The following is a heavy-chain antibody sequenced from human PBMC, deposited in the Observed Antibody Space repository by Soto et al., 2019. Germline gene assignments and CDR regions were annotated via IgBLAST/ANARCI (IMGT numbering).Heavy chain of an antibody. D-gene: IGHD6-13*01. J-gene: IGHJ4*02. Sequence: GGSLRLSCAASGFTFDDYAMHWVRQAPGKGLEWVSGINWNSGNIDYEESVKGRFTISRDNAKNALYLQMNSLRPEDTALYYCAKDRAAAGVPLFEYWGQGTLVTVSS. CDR1: GFTFDDYA. CDR2: INWNSGNI. V-gene: IGHV3-9*01. CDR3: AKDRAAAGVPLFEY.